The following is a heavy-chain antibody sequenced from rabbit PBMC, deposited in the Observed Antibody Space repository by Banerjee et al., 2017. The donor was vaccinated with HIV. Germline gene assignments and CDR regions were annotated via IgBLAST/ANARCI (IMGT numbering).Heavy chain of an antibody. J-gene: IGHJ4*01. CDR2: IHAGSSGTT. CDR3: ARDGDYDGTSDYLYYINL. Sequence: QSLEESGGDLVKPEGTLTLTCTASGFSFSKRYYMCWIRQAPGMGLEWIACIHAGSSGTTYYAKWAKGRFTISKTSSTTVTLQMTSLTAADTATYFCARDGDYDGTSDYLYYINLWGPGTLVTVS. D-gene: IGHD2-1*01. CDR1: GFSFSKRYY. V-gene: IGHV1S40*01.